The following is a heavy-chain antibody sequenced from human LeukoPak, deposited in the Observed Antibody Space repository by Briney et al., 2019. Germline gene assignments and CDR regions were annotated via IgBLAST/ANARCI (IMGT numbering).Heavy chain of an antibody. CDR2: IKQDGSEK. V-gene: IGHV3-7*01. D-gene: IGHD1-26*01. CDR3: ARDKWELLSWFDP. Sequence: AGGSLRLSCAASGFTFSSYWMSWVRQAPGKGLEWVANIKQDGSEKYYVDSVKGRFTTSRDNAKNSLYLQMNSLRAEDTAVYYCARDKWELLSWFDPWGQGTLVTVFS. CDR1: GFTFSSYW. J-gene: IGHJ5*02.